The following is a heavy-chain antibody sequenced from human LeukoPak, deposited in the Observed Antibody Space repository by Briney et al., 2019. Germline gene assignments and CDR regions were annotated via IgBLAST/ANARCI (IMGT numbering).Heavy chain of an antibody. D-gene: IGHD3-22*01. Sequence: GGSLRLSCAASRFTFSGSSIHWVRQASGKGLEWVGRIRDKANNYATAYVASVKGRFTISRDDSKNTAYLQMNSLKTEDTAVYYCSRSLYYYDSSGYSEKDYWGQGTLVTVSS. CDR3: SRSLYYYDSSGYSEKDY. J-gene: IGHJ4*02. CDR1: RFTFSGSS. CDR2: IRDKANNYAT. V-gene: IGHV3-73*01.